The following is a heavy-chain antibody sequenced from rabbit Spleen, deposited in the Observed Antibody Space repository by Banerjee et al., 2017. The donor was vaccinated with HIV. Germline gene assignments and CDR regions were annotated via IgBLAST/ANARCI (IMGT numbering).Heavy chain of an antibody. CDR2: IYSGSSSST. Sequence: QEQLVESGGGLVQPEGSLTLTCTASGFSFSSSVYMCWVRQAPGKGLEWIACIYSGSSSSTVYASWAKGRFTISKTSSTTVTLQMTSLTAADTATYFCARDTSTSFSSYGMDLWGPGTLVTVS. V-gene: IGHV1S45*01. CDR1: GFSFSSSVY. D-gene: IGHD1-1*01. CDR3: ARDTSTSFSSYGMDL. J-gene: IGHJ6*01.